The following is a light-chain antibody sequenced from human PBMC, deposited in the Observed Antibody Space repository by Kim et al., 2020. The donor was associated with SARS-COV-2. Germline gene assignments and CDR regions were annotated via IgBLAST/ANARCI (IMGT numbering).Light chain of an antibody. J-gene: IGKJ1*01. CDR3: QQYGDGRT. V-gene: IGKV3-15*01. CDR2: GAS. Sequence: SVSPGETATLSCRASQSVSSNLAWYQQRLGQAPRLLIYGASTRATGIPARFSGSGSGTEFTLTISRLQSEDFALYFCQQYGDGRTFGQGTKVDIK. CDR1: QSVSSN.